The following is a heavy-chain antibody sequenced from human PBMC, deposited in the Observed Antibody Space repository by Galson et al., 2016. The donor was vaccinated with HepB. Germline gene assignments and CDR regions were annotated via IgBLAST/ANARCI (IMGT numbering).Heavy chain of an antibody. J-gene: IGHJ4*02. CDR3: ARAYYDIFTAYSYFDY. CDR1: GASISSYY. Sequence: SETLSLTCTVSGASISSYYWSWIRQPPGKGLEWIGYIYYSGSTNYNPSLKSRVTISVDTSKKQFSLKLNSVTAADTAVYYCARAYYDIFTAYSYFDYWGQGILVTVSS. D-gene: IGHD3-9*01. V-gene: IGHV4-59*01. CDR2: IYYSGST.